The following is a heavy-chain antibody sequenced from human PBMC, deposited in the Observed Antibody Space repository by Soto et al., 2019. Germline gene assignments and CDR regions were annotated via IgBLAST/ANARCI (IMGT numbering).Heavy chain of an antibody. Sequence: SETLSLTCTVSGGSISRYYWSWIRQPPGKRLESIGYIYYSGSTNYNPSLKSRVTISVDTSKNQFSLKLTSVTAADTAVYYCARRAAAAGTPFDYWGQGALVTVSS. CDR2: IYYSGST. CDR1: GGSISRYY. D-gene: IGHD6-13*01. V-gene: IGHV4-59*01. J-gene: IGHJ4*02. CDR3: ARRAAAAGTPFDY.